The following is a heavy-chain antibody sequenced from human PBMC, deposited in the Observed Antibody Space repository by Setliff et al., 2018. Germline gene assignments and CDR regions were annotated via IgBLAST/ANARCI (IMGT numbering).Heavy chain of an antibody. V-gene: IGHV4-31*03. J-gene: IGHJ2*01. CDR1: GASISSEAYY. CDR2: IYYGGST. CDR3: ARSRTTAVKGGVFAV. D-gene: IGHD1-7*01. Sequence: SETLSLTCIVSGASISSEAYYWSWIRQHPGKGLEWIGYIYYGGSTYYNPYLKSRVTISLDTSKNQFSLELRSVTAADTAVYYCARSRTTAVKGGVFAVWGRGTLVTVSS.